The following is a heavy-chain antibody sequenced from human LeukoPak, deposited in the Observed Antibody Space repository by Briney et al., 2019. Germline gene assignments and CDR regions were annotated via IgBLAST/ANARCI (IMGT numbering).Heavy chain of an antibody. Sequence: ASVKVSCKASGYTFTGYYMHWVRQAPGQGLEWMGWINPNSGGTNYAQKFQGRVTMTRDTSISTAYMELRSLRSDDTAVYYCAREGYSGYDFDYWGQGTLVTVSS. J-gene: IGHJ4*02. CDR3: AREGYSGYDFDY. D-gene: IGHD5-12*01. CDR1: GYTFTGYY. CDR2: INPNSGGT. V-gene: IGHV1-2*02.